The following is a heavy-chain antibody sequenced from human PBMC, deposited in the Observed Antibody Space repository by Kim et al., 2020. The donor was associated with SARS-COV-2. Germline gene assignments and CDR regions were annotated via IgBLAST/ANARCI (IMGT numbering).Heavy chain of an antibody. CDR3: AKSGDIVATKDYFDY. V-gene: IGHV3-30*02. Sequence: SVKARVTSSRDNSKNTLYLQMNSLRAEDTAVYYCAKSGDIVATKDYFDYWGQGTLVTVSS. J-gene: IGHJ4*02. D-gene: IGHD5-12*01.